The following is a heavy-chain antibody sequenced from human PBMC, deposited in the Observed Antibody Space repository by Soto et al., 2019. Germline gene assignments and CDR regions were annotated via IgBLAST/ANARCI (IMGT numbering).Heavy chain of an antibody. Sequence: SGRVSYKASGGTFTSYTISWVRQAPGQGLEWMGRIIPILGIANYAQKFQGRVTITADKSTSTAYMELSSLRSEDTAVYYCARDGYSSGWYGDIFDYWGQGTLVTVSS. CDR2: IIPILGIA. CDR1: GGTFTSYT. J-gene: IGHJ4*02. D-gene: IGHD6-19*01. CDR3: ARDGYSSGWYGDIFDY. V-gene: IGHV1-69*04.